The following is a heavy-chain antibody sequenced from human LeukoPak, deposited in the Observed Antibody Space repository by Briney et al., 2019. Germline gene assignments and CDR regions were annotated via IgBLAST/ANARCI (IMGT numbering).Heavy chain of an antibody. CDR2: IFPIFGLA. CDR1: GDTFSSYA. CDR3: ASGWDRGSYYEGFDY. Sequence: SVKVSCKASGDTFSSYAISWVRHAPGQGLEWMGRIFPIFGLANYAQKFQGTVTITADTSTSTAYMELSSLRSEDTAVYYCASGWDRGSYYEGFDYSGPGTLVTAS. D-gene: IGHD1-26*01. V-gene: IGHV1-69*04. J-gene: IGHJ4*01.